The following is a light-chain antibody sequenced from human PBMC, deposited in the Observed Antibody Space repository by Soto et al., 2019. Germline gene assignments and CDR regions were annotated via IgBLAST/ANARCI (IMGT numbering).Light chain of an antibody. CDR3: QQYNNWPPWT. CDR2: AAS. V-gene: IGKV3-15*01. J-gene: IGKJ1*01. CDR1: QSIGSN. Sequence: EIVMTQSPATLSVSPGERATLSCRASQSIGSNLAWYQQKPGQAPRLLIHAASIRATDFPARFSGSGSGTEFTLTISGLQSDDFAVYFCQQYNNWPPWTFGHGTKVDIK.